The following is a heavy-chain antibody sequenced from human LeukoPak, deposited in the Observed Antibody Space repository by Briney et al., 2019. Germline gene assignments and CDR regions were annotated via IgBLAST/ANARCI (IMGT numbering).Heavy chain of an antibody. Sequence: SETLSLTCTVSGGSVSSYYWSWIRQPPGKGLEWIGSIYHNGITYYNVSLQSRVTISVDTSKNQFSLKLRSVTATDTAVYFCARVSRIRGFYTWIDAWGQGTLVTVSS. D-gene: IGHD5/OR15-5a*01. V-gene: IGHV4-59*08. CDR2: IYHNGIT. CDR3: ARVSRIRGFYTWIDA. J-gene: IGHJ5*02. CDR1: GGSVSSYY.